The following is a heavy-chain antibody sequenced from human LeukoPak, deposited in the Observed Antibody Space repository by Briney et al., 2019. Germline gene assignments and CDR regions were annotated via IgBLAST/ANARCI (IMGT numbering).Heavy chain of an antibody. CDR2: IYYSGST. CDR1: GGSISSSSYY. J-gene: IGHJ4*02. V-gene: IGHV4-39*07. Sequence: SETLSLTCTVSGGSISSSSYYWGWIRQPPGKGLEWIGTIYYSGSTYYNPSLKSRVTISVDTSKNQFSLKLSSVTAADTAVYYCARGGTLWNIDYWGQGTLVTVSS. D-gene: IGHD1/OR15-1a*01. CDR3: ARGGTLWNIDY.